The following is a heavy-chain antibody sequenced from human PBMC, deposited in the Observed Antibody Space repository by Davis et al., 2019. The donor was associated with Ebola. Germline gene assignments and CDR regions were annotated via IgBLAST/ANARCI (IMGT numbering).Heavy chain of an antibody. V-gene: IGHV4-34*01. Sequence: MPSETLSLTCAVYGGSFSGYYWSWIRQPPGKGLEWIGEIYHSGSTNYNPSLKSRVTISVDKSKNQFSLKLSSVTAADTAVYYCARVSVITGTTGYFDYWGQGTLVTVSS. CDR3: ARVSVITGTTGYFDY. D-gene: IGHD1-20*01. CDR2: IYHSGST. CDR1: GGSFSGYY. J-gene: IGHJ4*02.